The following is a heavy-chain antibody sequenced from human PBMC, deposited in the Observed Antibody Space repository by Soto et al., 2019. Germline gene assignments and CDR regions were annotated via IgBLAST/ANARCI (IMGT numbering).Heavy chain of an antibody. V-gene: IGHV4-39*01. CDR1: GGSITSSSYY. CDR3: MLGSGWKDFDY. Sequence: QLQLQESGPGLVKPSETLSLTCTASGGSITSSSYYWGWIRQPPGKGLEWIGNIYYSGSTYYNPSLKSRVTISVDTSKNQFSLKLSSVTAADTAVYYCMLGSGWKDFDYWGQGTLVTVSS. D-gene: IGHD3-22*01. J-gene: IGHJ4*02. CDR2: IYYSGST.